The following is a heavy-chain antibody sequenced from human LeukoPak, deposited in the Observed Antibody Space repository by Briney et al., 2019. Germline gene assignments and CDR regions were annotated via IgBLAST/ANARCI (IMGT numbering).Heavy chain of an antibody. CDR3: ARTTTVRGTYYMDV. CDR1: GYSISSGYY. Sequence: SETLSLTCTVSGYSISSGYYWGWIRQPPGKGLEWIGSIYYSGKTYYNPSLKSRITISLDTSKNQFSLKLSSVTAADTAVYYCARTTTVRGTYYMDVWGKGTTVTISS. D-gene: IGHD3-10*01. J-gene: IGHJ6*03. CDR2: IYYSGKT. V-gene: IGHV4-38-2*02.